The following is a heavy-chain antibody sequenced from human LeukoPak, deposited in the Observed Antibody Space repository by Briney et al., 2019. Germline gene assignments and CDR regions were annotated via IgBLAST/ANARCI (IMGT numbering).Heavy chain of an antibody. CDR3: ARARNYYDSSDHYYEGDAFDI. J-gene: IGHJ3*02. V-gene: IGHV4-38-2*02. Sequence: SETLSLTCTVSGYSISSDYYWGWIRQPPGRGLEWIGTIYYGGRTSYNPSLKSRVTISVDTSKNQFSLKLSSVTAADTAVYYCARARNYYDSSDHYYEGDAFDIWGQGTMVTVSS. D-gene: IGHD3-22*01. CDR2: IYYGGRT. CDR1: GYSISSDYY.